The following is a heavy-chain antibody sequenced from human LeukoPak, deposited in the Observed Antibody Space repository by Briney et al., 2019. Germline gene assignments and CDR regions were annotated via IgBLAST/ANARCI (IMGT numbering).Heavy chain of an antibody. Sequence: SQTLSLTCAISGDSVSSNSAAWNWIRQSPSRGLEWLGRTYYRSKWYNDYAVSVKSRITINPDTSKNQFSLQLNSVTPEDTAVCYCARDSELRPGRAFDIWGQGTMVTVSS. CDR1: GDSVSSNSAA. J-gene: IGHJ3*02. V-gene: IGHV6-1*01. CDR2: TYYRSKWYN. CDR3: ARDSELRPGRAFDI. D-gene: IGHD1-7*01.